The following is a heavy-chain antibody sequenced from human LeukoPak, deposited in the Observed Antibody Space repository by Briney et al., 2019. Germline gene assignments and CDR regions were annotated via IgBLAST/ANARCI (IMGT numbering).Heavy chain of an antibody. CDR3: ARERATFVRRGPEDY. CDR1: GFTFSSYW. Sequence: GGSLRLSCAASGFTFSSYWMHWVRQAPGKGLEWVSYISSSSSTIYYADSVKGRFTISRDNAKNSLYLQMNSLRAEDTAVYYCARERATFVRRGPEDYWGQGTLVTVSS. V-gene: IGHV3-48*04. CDR2: ISSSSSTI. J-gene: IGHJ4*02. D-gene: IGHD1-14*01.